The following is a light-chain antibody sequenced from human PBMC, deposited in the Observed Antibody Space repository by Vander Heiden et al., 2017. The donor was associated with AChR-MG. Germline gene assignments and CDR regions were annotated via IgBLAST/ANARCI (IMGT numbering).Light chain of an antibody. CDR3: QQPSNRPLYT. Sequence: EIVLTQSPATLSLSPGERATLSCRASQSVSSYLALYQQKPGQAPRLLIYDATNRAPGIPARVRGRWSGKDFTLTISSLEPEDFAGYYWQQPSNRPLYTFGQGTKLEIK. J-gene: IGKJ2*01. CDR1: QSVSSY. V-gene: IGKV3-11*01. CDR2: DAT.